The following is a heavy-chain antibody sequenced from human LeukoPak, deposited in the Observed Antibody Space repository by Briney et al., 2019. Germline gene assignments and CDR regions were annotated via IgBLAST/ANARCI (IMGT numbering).Heavy chain of an antibody. D-gene: IGHD3-3*01. Sequence: ASVKGSCKASGYTFNSYDSTGVRQAPGQGLEWMAWISTYNGNTNYAQKVQGRVTMTTDTSTSTAYMELRSLRSDDTAVYYCARVLRYDFWSAYYFDYWGQGTLVTVSS. V-gene: IGHV1-18*01. J-gene: IGHJ4*02. CDR3: ARVLRYDFWSAYYFDY. CDR2: ISTYNGNT. CDR1: GYTFNSYD.